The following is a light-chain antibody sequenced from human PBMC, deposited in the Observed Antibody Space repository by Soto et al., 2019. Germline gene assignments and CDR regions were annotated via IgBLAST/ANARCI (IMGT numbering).Light chain of an antibody. CDR1: ESVSSN. CDR2: GVS. J-gene: IGKJ4*01. CDR3: QQYNKWPLT. V-gene: IGKV3-15*01. Sequence: EIVMTQSPATLSVSPGERATLSCRASESVSSNLAWYQQKPGQAPRLLIDGVSTRATGIPARFSGSGSGTEFTLTISSLQSEDFAFYSCQQYNKWPLTFGGGTKVEIK.